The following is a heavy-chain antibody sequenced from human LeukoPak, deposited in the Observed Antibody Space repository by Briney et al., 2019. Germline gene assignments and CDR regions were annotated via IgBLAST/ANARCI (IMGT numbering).Heavy chain of an antibody. D-gene: IGHD2-15*01. J-gene: IGHJ4*02. CDR3: ARTTRYCSGGTCYGAVENFDY. V-gene: IGHV4-59*01. Sequence: SETLSLTCTVSGGSISSYYWSWIRQPPGKGLEWIGYIYYSGSTNYNPSLKSRVTISVDTSKNQFSLKVTSVTAADTAIYYCARTTRYCSGGTCYGAVENFDYWGQGTLVTVSS. CDR1: GGSISSYY. CDR2: IYYSGST.